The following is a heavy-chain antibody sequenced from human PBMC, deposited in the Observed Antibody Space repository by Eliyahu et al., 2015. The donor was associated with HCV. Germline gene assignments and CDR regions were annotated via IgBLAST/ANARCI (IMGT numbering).Heavy chain of an antibody. V-gene: IGHV3-9*01. CDR3: AGYYYGTDV. CDR1: GFTXDDYA. J-gene: IGHJ6*02. Sequence: EVQLVESGGGLVQPGRSLRLXCAASGFTXDDYAMHWVRQAPGKGLEWVLGITLNSGSIGYADSVKGRXTISRENAKNSLYLQMNSLRAEDTALYYCAGYYYGTDVWGQGTTVTVSS. CDR2: ITLNSGSI.